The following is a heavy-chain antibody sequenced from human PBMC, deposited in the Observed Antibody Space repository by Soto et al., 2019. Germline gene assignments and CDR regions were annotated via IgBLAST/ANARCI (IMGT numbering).Heavy chain of an antibody. Sequence: QITLKDSGPTLVKPTRNLTLTCTFSVFSISTSGVGVGWIRQPPGKALEWLALIYWDDDKRYSPSLKSRLTITIDNSNTKVALTMTNMDPVDTARSYCACRWGSYPSAVDSWGQGTLVTVSS. D-gene: IGHD3-16*02. CDR3: ACRWGSYPSAVDS. V-gene: IGHV2-5*02. J-gene: IGHJ4*02. CDR1: VFSISTSGVG. CDR2: IYWDDDK.